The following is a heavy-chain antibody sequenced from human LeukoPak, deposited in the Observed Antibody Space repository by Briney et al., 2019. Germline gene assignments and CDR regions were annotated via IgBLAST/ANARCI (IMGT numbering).Heavy chain of an antibody. D-gene: IGHD6-13*01. CDR3: ARDLQQLAADAFDI. J-gene: IGHJ3*02. Sequence: KSGGSLRLSCAASGVTFSDYYMSWVRQAPGKGLEWVSYISSSSTIYYADSVKGRFTISRDNAKNSLYLQMNSLRAEDTAVYYCARDLQQLAADAFDIWGQGTMVTVSS. CDR2: ISSSSTI. CDR1: GVTFSDYY. V-gene: IGHV3-69-1*01.